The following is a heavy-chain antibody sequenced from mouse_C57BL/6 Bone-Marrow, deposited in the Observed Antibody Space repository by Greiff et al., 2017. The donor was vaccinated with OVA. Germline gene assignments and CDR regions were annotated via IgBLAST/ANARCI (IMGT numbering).Heavy chain of an antibody. CDR3: ARGGHYVKMGLDYAMDY. V-gene: IGHV3-1*01. D-gene: IGHD2-1*01. CDR2: ISYSGST. J-gene: IGHJ4*01. CDR1: GYSITSGYD. Sequence: EVKLEESGPGMVKPSQSLSLTCTVTGYSITSGYDWHWIRHFPGNKLEWMGYISYSGSTNYNPSLKSRISITHDTSKNHFFLKLNSVTTEDTATYYCARGGHYVKMGLDYAMDYWGQGTSVTVSS.